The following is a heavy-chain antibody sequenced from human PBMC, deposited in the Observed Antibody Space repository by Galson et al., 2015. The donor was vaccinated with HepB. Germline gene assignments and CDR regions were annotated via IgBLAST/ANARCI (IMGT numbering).Heavy chain of an antibody. CDR1: GLIFSSYA. Sequence: SLRLSCAASGLIFSSYAMHWVRQAPGKGLEWVALISYEGSNKYYADSVKGRFTISRDNSKNTLYLQMNSLRAEDTAVYYCATVGYSGGSWDSDYYGMDVWGQGTTVTVSS. V-gene: IGHV3-30*04. CDR3: ATVGYSGGSWDSDYYGMDV. CDR2: ISYEGSNK. D-gene: IGHD2-15*01. J-gene: IGHJ6*02.